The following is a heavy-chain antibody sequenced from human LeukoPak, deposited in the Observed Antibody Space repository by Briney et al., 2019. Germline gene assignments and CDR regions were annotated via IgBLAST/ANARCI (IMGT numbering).Heavy chain of an antibody. D-gene: IGHD3-10*01. CDR1: GGSIRSSYHY. V-gene: IGHV4-39*01. CDR3: ARHYGP. Sequence: SETLSLTCTVSGGSIRSSYHYWGWIRQPPGKGQERNGSIYDSESTYYNPPLKSRVTISVDTSKNQFSLKLNSVTAADTAVYYCARHYGPWGQGSLVTVSS. CDR2: IYDSEST. J-gene: IGHJ5*02.